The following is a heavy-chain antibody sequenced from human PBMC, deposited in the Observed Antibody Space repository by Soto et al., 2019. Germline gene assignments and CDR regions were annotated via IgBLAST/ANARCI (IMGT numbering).Heavy chain of an antibody. V-gene: IGHV4-61*01. Sequence: SETLSLTCTVSGGSVSSGNSYWSWIRQPPGKGLEWIGYIHSSGSTNYNPSLKSRVTISVDTSKNQFSLKLSSMTAADTAVYYCARDVPLGYCISTSCFDYWGQGTLVTV. J-gene: IGHJ4*02. CDR3: ARDVPLGYCISTSCFDY. CDR2: IHSSGST. D-gene: IGHD2-2*01. CDR1: GGSVSSGNSY.